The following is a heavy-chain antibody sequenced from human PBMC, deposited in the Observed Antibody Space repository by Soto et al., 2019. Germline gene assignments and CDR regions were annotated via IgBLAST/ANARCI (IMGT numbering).Heavy chain of an antibody. CDR1: GFTFSSYG. CDR3: AKELYGSGAYYYYGMDV. CDR2: ISYDGSNK. D-gene: IGHD3-10*01. J-gene: IGHJ6*02. V-gene: IGHV3-30*18. Sequence: PGGSLRLSCAASGFTFSSYGMHWVRQAPGKGLEWVAVISYDGSNKYYADSVKGRFTISRDNSKNTLYLQMNSLRAEDTAVYYCAKELYGSGAYYYYGMDVWGQGTTVTVSS.